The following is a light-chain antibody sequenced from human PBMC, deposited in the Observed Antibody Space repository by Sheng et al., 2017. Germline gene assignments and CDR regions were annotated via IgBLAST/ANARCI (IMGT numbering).Light chain of an antibody. V-gene: IGKV1-33*01. CDR3: QQYDNLPFT. CDR2: DAS. CDR1: QDISNY. J-gene: IGKJ3*01. Sequence: DIQMTQSPSSLSASVGDRVTITCQASQDISNYLNWYQQKPGKAPKLLIYDASNLETGVPSRFSGSGSGTDFYFTISSLQPEDIATYYCQQYDNLPFTLALGPKWISN.